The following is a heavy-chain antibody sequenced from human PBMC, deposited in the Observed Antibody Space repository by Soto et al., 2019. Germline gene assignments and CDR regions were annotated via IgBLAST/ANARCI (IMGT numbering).Heavy chain of an antibody. CDR3: VKDLHPFAY. D-gene: IGHD3-3*02. CDR1: GFTFTTSA. V-gene: IGHV3-23*01. J-gene: IGHJ4*02. CDR2: ISASGETT. Sequence: EVQLLGSGGNLVQPGGSLRLSCAGSGFTFTTSAMTWVRQAPGKGLEWVSSISASGETTYYAAPAKGRFSISRDNSKNTLYLQMNGLRDEDTALYFCVKDLHPFAYWGQGTLVTVSS.